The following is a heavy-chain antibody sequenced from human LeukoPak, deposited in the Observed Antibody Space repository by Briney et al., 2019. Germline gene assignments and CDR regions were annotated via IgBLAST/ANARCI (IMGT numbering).Heavy chain of an antibody. J-gene: IGHJ3*01. CDR2: IFYSGNT. V-gene: IGHV4-39*07. CDR3: ARNQRFYFYKNAFDL. Sequence: SETLSLTCSVSGGSISGSSFYWGWIRQPPGKGLEWIATIFYSGNTNYNPSLKNRVTISVDTSKNQFSLNLSSVTAADTAVYYCARNQRFYFYKNAFDLWGQGSMVTVSS. D-gene: IGHD2/OR15-2a*01. CDR1: GGSISGSSFY.